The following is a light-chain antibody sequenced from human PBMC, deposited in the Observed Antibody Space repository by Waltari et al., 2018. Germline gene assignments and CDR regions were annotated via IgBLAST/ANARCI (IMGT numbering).Light chain of an antibody. V-gene: IGKV1-39*01. Sequence: DIQMTQSPSSLSASVGDRVIITCRASQSITYYLNWYQQKPGKAPKLLIYAASSLQSGVPSRFSGSGSGTDFTLTISSLQPEDFATYYCQQTYSTLSITFGQGTRLEIK. CDR1: QSITYY. CDR2: AAS. CDR3: QQTYSTLSIT. J-gene: IGKJ5*01.